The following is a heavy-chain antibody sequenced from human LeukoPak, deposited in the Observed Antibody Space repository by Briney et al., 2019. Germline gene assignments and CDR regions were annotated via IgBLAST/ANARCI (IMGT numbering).Heavy chain of an antibody. V-gene: IGHV1-18*01. CDR2: ISANNGHT. D-gene: IGHD3-22*01. CDR3: ARDMRHYRYYESDEYYFNFEY. Sequence: VASVKVSCKASGYIFTSYGLSWVRQAPRQGLEWMGWISANNGHTHYAQKFQGRLTITRDMSTRTVDMELRSLRSDDTAVYYCARDMRHYRYYESDEYYFNFEYWGQGTLVTVSS. CDR1: GYIFTSYG. J-gene: IGHJ4*02.